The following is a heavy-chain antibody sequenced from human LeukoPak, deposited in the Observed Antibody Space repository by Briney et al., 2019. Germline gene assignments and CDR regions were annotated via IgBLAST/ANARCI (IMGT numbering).Heavy chain of an antibody. D-gene: IGHD6-13*01. CDR3: ARGYHSYYIAAAGIAPFRFDY. Sequence: PGGSLRLSCAASGFTFSSYSMNWVRQAPGKGLEWVSYISSSSSTIYYADSVKGRFTISRDNAKNSLYLQMNSLRAEDTAVYYCARGYHSYYIAAAGIAPFRFDYWGQGTLVTVSS. J-gene: IGHJ4*02. V-gene: IGHV3-48*04. CDR1: GFTFSSYS. CDR2: ISSSSSTI.